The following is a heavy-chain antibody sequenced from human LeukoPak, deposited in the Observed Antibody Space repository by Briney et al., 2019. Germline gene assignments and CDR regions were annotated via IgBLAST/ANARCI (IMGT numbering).Heavy chain of an antibody. CDR1: GFTFSSYA. CDR2: ISGSGGST. V-gene: IGHV3-23*01. CDR3: ARGVGLRYLIAGVYFDL. J-gene: IGHJ4*02. D-gene: IGHD3-9*01. Sequence: PGGSLRLSCAASGFTFSSYAMSWVRQAPGKGLEWVSAISGSGGSTYYADSVKGRFTISRDNAKNSLYLQMNSLRAEDTAVYYCARGVGLRYLIAGVYFDLWGQGTLVTVSS.